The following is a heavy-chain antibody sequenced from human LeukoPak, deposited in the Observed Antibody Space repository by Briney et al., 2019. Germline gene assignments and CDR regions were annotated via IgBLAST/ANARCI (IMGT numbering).Heavy chain of an antibody. CDR1: GFTFSSYA. V-gene: IGHV3-23*01. D-gene: IGHD6-13*01. CDR2: ISGSGGST. CDR3: AKDLMVYSSTWFS. Sequence: GGTLSLSCAASGFTFSSYAMSWVRQAPGKGLEWVSTISGSGGSTYYADSVKGRFTISRDNSKNTLFVQMNSLRAEDTAIYYCAKDLMVYSSTWFSWGQGTLVTVSS. J-gene: IGHJ4*02.